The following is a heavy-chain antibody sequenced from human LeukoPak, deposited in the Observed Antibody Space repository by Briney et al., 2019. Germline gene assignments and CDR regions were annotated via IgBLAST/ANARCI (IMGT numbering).Heavy chain of an antibody. V-gene: IGHV4-34*01. CDR2: ISHSERT. CDR1: GASFSGYY. CDR3: ARLRQIVAANADPSSGFDH. D-gene: IGHD6-25*01. J-gene: IGHJ4*02. Sequence: SETLSLTCAVYGASFSGYYWTWISQPPGKGLEWIGEISHSERTNSNPSLKSRVTMSLDTSKNQFSLKLTSVTAADTAAYYCARLRQIVAANADPSSGFDHWGQGTLVTVSS.